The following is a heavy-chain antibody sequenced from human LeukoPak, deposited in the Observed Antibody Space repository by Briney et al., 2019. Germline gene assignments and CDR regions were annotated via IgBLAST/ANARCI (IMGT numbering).Heavy chain of an antibody. CDR1: GFSFDDYS. V-gene: IGHV4-4*07. D-gene: IGHD1-26*01. CDR3: ARRSHYYYMDV. Sequence: LRLSCAASGFSFDDYSMHWIRQPAGKGLEWIGRIYTSGSTNYNPSLKSRVTMSVDTSKNQFSLKLSSVTAADTAVYYCARRSHYYYMDVWGKGTTVTVSS. J-gene: IGHJ6*03. CDR2: IYTSGST.